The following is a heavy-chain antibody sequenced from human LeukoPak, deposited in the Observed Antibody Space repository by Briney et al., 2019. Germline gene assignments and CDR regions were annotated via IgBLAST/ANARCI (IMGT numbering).Heavy chain of an antibody. CDR3: ARAPDYGDYGVSEDFDY. V-gene: IGHV7-4-1*02. Sequence: GASVKVSCKASGYTFTSYGISWVRQAPGQGLEWMGWINTNTGNPTYAQGFTGRFVFSLDTSVSTAYLQISSLKAEDTAVYYCARAPDYGDYGVSEDFDYWGQGTLVTVSS. CDR2: INTNTGNP. D-gene: IGHD4-17*01. J-gene: IGHJ4*02. CDR1: GYTFTSYG.